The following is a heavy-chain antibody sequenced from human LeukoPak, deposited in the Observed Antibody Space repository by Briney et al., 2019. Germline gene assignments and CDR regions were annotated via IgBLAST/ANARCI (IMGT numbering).Heavy chain of an antibody. CDR2: INWNGGST. V-gene: IGHV3-20*04. D-gene: IGHD3-10*01. CDR3: ARARGLGPGGWFDP. Sequence: GGSLRLSCAASGFTFDDYGMSWVRQAPGKGLEWVSGINWNGGSTGYADSVKGRFTVSRDNAKNSLYLQMNSLRAEDTAIYYCARARGLGPGGWFDPWGQGTLVTVSS. J-gene: IGHJ5*02. CDR1: GFTFDDYG.